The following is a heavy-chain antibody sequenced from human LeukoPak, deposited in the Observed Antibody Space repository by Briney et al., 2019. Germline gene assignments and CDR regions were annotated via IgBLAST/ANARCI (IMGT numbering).Heavy chain of an antibody. Sequence: GASLQISCKGSGSSFTSYWISWARQLPGKGLEWMGRIDPSDSYTNYSPSFQGHVTISADKSISTAYLQWSSLKASDTAMYYCARQDPIAVAGDYWGQGTLVTVSS. D-gene: IGHD6-19*01. CDR2: IDPSDSYT. CDR1: GSSFTSYW. CDR3: ARQDPIAVAGDY. V-gene: IGHV5-10-1*01. J-gene: IGHJ4*02.